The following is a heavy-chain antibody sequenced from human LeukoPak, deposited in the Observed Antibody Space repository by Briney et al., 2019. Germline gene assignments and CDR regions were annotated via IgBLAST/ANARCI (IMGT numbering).Heavy chain of an antibody. CDR3: ARGRSARWFDP. CDR2: INHSGST. J-gene: IGHJ5*02. CDR1: GGSFSGYY. D-gene: IGHD6-6*01. V-gene: IGHV4-34*01. Sequence: PSETLSLTCAVYGGSFSGYYWSWIRQPPGKGLEWIGEINHSGSTNYNPSLKSRVTISVDTSENQFSLKLSSVTAADTAVYYCARGRSARWFDPWGQGTLVTVSS.